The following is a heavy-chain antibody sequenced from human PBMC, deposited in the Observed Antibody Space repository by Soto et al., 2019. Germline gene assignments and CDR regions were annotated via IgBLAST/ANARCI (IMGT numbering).Heavy chain of an antibody. J-gene: IGHJ4*02. Sequence: ASVKVSCKASGYTFTGYYMHWVRQAPGQGLEWMGWINPNSGGTNYAQKFQGRVTMTRDTSISTAYMELSRLRSDDTAVYYCARAAFVVVTAIWRYWGQGTLVTVSS. D-gene: IGHD2-21*02. V-gene: IGHV1-2*02. CDR3: ARAAFVVVTAIWRY. CDR1: GYTFTGYY. CDR2: INPNSGGT.